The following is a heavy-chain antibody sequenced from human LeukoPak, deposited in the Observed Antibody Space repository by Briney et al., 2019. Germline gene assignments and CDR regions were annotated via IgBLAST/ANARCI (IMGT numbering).Heavy chain of an antibody. CDR3: ARDRGYSYGYVPYYFDY. J-gene: IGHJ4*02. CDR1: GFTFSSYG. D-gene: IGHD5-18*01. CDR2: ISYDGRTT. Sequence: PGRSLRLSCAVSGFTFSSYGMHWVRQAPGKGLEWVAIISYDGRTTWYVDSVKGRFTISGDNSKSTLDLQMNSLRTEDAAVYYCARDRGYSYGYVPYYFDYWGQGTLVTVSS. V-gene: IGHV3-30*03.